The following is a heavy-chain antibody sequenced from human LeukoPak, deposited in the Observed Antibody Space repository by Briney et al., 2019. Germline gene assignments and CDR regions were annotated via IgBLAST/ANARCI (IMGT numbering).Heavy chain of an antibody. V-gene: IGHV3-66*01. J-gene: IGHJ4*02. CDR1: GFTFSSYA. CDR2: IYSDGTT. D-gene: IGHD2-15*01. CDR3: ARVTPPTD. Sequence: HPGGSLRLSCAASGFTFSSYAMTWVRQAPGQGLEWLSVIYSDGTTNYADSVKGRFAISRDNSKNILYLQMNSLRAEDTAVYYCARVTPPTDWGQGTLVTVSS.